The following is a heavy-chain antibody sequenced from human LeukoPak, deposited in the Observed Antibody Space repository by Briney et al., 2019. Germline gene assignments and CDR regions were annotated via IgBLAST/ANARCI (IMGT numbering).Heavy chain of an antibody. D-gene: IGHD5-18*01. CDR3: ARGNTAMAA. CDR1: GGSFSGYY. J-gene: IGHJ4*02. V-gene: IGHV4-34*01. Sequence: SETLSLTCAVYGGSFSGYYWSWIRQPPGKGLEWIGEINHSGSTNYNPSLKSRVTISVDTSKNQFSLKLSSVTAADTAAYYCARGNTAMAAWGQGTLVTVSS. CDR2: INHSGST.